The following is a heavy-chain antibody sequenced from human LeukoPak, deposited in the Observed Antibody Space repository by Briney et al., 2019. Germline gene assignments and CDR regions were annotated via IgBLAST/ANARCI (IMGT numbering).Heavy chain of an antibody. J-gene: IGHJ4*02. CDR1: GYTFTSYY. V-gene: IGHV1-46*01. CDR2: INPSGGST. D-gene: IGHD2-2*01. Sequence: ASVKVSCKASGYTFTSYYMHCVRQAPGQGLEWMGIINPSGGSTSYAQKFQGRVTMTRDTSTSTVYMELSSLRSEDTAVYYCARDNGRRQLPLYYFDYWGQGTLVTVSS. CDR3: ARDNGRRQLPLYYFDY.